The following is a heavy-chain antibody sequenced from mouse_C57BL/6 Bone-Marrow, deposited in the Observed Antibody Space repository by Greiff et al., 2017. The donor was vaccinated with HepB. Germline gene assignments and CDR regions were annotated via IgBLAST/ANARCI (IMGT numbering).Heavy chain of an antibody. J-gene: IGHJ1*03. Sequence: VQLKESVAELVRPGASVKLSCTASGFNIKNSYMHWVKQRPEQGLEWIGRIDPANGNTKYAPTFQGKATITADTSTHTAYLQLSSLTSEDTAIYYCAPDDYCAYWYFGVWGTGTTVTVSS. CDR1: GFNIKNSY. CDR3: APDDYCAYWYFGV. D-gene: IGHD2-4*01. CDR2: IDPANGNT. V-gene: IGHV14-3*01.